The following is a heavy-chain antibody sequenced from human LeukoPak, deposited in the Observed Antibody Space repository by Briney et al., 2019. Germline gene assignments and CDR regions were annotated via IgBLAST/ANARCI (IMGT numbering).Heavy chain of an antibody. J-gene: IGHJ4*02. CDR3: ARDQYTYQFDY. CDR1: GFAFNNYA. V-gene: IGHV3-23*01. CDR2: ISGGGGST. Sequence: PGGSLRLSCAASGFAFNNYAMSWVRQAPGKGLEWVSAISGGGGSTSYADSVKGRFTMSRDNSKNTLYLQMNSLRAEDTAVYYCARDQYTYQFDYWGQGTLVTVSS. D-gene: IGHD2-2*01.